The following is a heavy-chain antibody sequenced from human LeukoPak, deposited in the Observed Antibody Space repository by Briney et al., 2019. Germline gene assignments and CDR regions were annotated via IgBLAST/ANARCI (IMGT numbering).Heavy chain of an antibody. J-gene: IGHJ5*02. D-gene: IGHD3-3*01. V-gene: IGHV4-61*02. CDR1: GVSISSGSYY. CDR3: ARDMRFLERWFDP. CDR2: IYTSGST. Sequence: IPSETLSLTCTGSGVSISSGSYYWSWIRQPAGKGLEWIGRIYTSGSTNYNPSLKSRVTISVDTSKNQFSLKLSSVTAADTAVYYCARDMRFLERWFDPWGQGTLVTVSS.